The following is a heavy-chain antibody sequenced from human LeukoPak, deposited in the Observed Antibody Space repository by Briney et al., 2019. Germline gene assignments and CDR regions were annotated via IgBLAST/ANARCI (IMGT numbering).Heavy chain of an antibody. CDR3: TKRVKYGGTWDHFAD. CDR2: VNADGGNT. CDR1: GFTFDNYR. J-gene: IGHJ4*02. D-gene: IGHD1-26*01. Sequence: GGSLRLSCAASGFTFDNYRMSWIRQAPGKGLEWVSTVNADGGNTYYADSVKGRFTISRDNSKSTLILQMNSLRVEDTALYYCTKRVKYGGTWDHFADWGQGTLVTVSS. V-gene: IGHV3-23*01.